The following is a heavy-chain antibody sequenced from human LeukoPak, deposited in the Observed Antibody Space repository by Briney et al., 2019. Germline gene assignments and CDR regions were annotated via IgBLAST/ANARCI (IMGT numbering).Heavy chain of an antibody. D-gene: IGHD6-19*01. Sequence: GASVKVSCKASGYTFTSYGISWVRQAPGQGLEWMGWISAYNGNTNYAQKLQGRVTMTTDTSTSTAYIELRSLRSDDTAVYYCARAHSSGWYYEGGYDYWGQGTLVTVSS. CDR3: ARAHSSGWYYEGGYDY. CDR1: GYTFTSYG. CDR2: ISAYNGNT. J-gene: IGHJ4*02. V-gene: IGHV1-18*01.